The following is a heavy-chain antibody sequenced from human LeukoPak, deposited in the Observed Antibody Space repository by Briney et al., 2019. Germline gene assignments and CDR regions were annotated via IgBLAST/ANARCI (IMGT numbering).Heavy chain of an antibody. J-gene: IGHJ6*04. Sequence: ASAKVSCKASGYTFTSYGISWVRQAPGQGLEWMGWISAYNGNTNYAQKLQGRVTMTTDTSTSTAYMELRSLRSDDTAVYYCARDWVAAAGTHYYYGMDVWGKGTTVTVSS. CDR3: ARDWVAAAGTHYYYGMDV. CDR2: ISAYNGNT. D-gene: IGHD6-13*01. CDR1: GYTFTSYG. V-gene: IGHV1-18*04.